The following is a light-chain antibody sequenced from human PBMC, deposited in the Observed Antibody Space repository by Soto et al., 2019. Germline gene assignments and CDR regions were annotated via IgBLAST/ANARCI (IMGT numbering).Light chain of an antibody. V-gene: IGLV1-40*01. CDR1: RSNLGAGYD. Sequence: QSVLTQPPSVSGAPGQRVTISCTGTRSNLGAGYDVHWYKQVPGAAPKLVIFGNRNRPSGVPERFSGSKSGTSASLAITGLQAEDEADYYCQAYDSSLTASVFGGGTKLTVL. J-gene: IGLJ3*02. CDR2: GNR. CDR3: QAYDSSLTASV.